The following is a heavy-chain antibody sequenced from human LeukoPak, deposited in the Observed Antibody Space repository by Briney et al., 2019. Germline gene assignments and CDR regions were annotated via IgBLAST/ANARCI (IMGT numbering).Heavy chain of an antibody. CDR2: LSATGSST. J-gene: IGHJ3*01. CDR3: AKDLTAGSGYYAVGAIDV. CDR1: GFTISSSN. D-gene: IGHD3-3*01. Sequence: GGSLTLSCTASGFTISSSNIHWLRQAPGMGLEWVSTLSATGSSTYYADSVKGRLSISRDSSKNTVFLQMNSLRAEDTAVYYCAKDLTAGSGYYAVGAIDVRGQGTVVIVSS. V-gene: IGHV3-23*01.